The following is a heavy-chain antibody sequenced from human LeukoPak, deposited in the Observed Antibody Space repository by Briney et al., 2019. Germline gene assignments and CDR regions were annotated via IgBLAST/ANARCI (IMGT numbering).Heavy chain of an antibody. J-gene: IGHJ5*02. D-gene: IGHD3-3*01. Sequence: GGSLRLSCVASGFTFSSRDMNWVRQAPGKGLEWISSISTSGSNIYNADSVKGRFTISRDNAKNSLYLQMNSLRAEDTAVYYCVASGWFAHWGQGSLITVSS. V-gene: IGHV3-48*03. CDR2: ISTSGSNI. CDR3: VASGWFAH. CDR1: GFTFSSRD.